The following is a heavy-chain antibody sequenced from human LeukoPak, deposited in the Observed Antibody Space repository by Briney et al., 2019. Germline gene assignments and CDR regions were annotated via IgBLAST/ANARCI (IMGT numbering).Heavy chain of an antibody. CDR3: ARTLVVVMYYGMDV. Sequence: GGSLRLSCVASGFTFSSYAMHWVRQAPGKGLEWVAVISYDGSNKYYADSVKGRFTISRDNSKNTLYLQMNSLRAEDTAVYYCARTLVVVMYYGMDVWGQGTTVTVSS. V-gene: IGHV3-30-3*01. D-gene: IGHD3-22*01. CDR1: GFTFSSYA. J-gene: IGHJ6*02. CDR2: ISYDGSNK.